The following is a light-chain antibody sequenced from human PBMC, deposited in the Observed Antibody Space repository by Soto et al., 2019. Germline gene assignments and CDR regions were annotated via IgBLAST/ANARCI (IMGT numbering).Light chain of an antibody. J-gene: IGKJ5*01. CDR3: QQYNSWPPIT. V-gene: IGKV3-15*01. CDR1: QTVNNK. Sequence: EIVMTQSPATLSVSPGGRATLSCRATQTVNNKVVWYQHKPGQAPRLLIYGASTRATGIPARFSGSGSGTEFTLSISSLQSEDFAVYYCQQYNSWPPITFGQGTRLEIK. CDR2: GAS.